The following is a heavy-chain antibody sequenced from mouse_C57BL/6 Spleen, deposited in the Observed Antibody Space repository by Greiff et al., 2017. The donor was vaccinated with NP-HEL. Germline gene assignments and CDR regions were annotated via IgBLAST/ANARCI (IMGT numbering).Heavy chain of an antibody. CDR1: GYTFTDYN. CDR2: INPNNGGT. V-gene: IGHV1-22*01. D-gene: IGHD1-1*01. J-gene: IGHJ1*03. CDR3: ARHYCGSSYWYFEV. Sequence: VQLQQSGPELVKPGASVKMSCKASGYTFTDYNMHWVKQSHGKSLEWIGYINPNNGGTSYNQKFKGKATLTVNKSSSTAYMGLRSLTSEDSAVYYCARHYCGSSYWYFEVWGTGTTVTVSS.